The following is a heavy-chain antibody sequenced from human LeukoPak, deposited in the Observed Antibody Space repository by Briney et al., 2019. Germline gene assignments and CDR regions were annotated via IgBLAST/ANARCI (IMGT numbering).Heavy chain of an antibody. D-gene: IGHD3-3*01. Sequence: TGGSLRLSCAASGFTVSSNYMSWVRQAPGKGLEWVSTISGSGGSTYYADSVKGRFTISRDNSKNTLYLQMNSLRAEDTAVYYCAKEDSQSGYVPNWGQGTLVTVSS. J-gene: IGHJ4*02. CDR2: ISGSGGST. CDR3: AKEDSQSGYVPN. CDR1: GFTVSSNY. V-gene: IGHV3-23*01.